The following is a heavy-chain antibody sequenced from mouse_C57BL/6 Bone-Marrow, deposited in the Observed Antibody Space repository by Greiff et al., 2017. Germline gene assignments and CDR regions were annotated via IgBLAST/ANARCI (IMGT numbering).Heavy chain of an antibody. Sequence: EVMLVESGGGLVKPGGSLKLSCAASGFTFSSYTMSWVRQTPEKRLEWVATISGGGGNTYYPDSVKGRFTISRDNAKNTLYLQMSSLRSEDTALYYCARPVTPYYAMDYWGQGTSVTVSS. CDR2: ISGGGGNT. D-gene: IGHD2-5*01. CDR3: ARPVTPYYAMDY. V-gene: IGHV5-9*01. CDR1: GFTFSSYT. J-gene: IGHJ4*01.